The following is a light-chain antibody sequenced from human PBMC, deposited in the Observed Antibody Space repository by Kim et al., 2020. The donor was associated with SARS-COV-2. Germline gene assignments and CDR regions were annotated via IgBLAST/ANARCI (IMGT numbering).Light chain of an antibody. Sequence: SLSPEERATLSCRASQSVRTYLAWYQQKPGQSPRLLIYDASNRATGIPARFSGSGSGTDFTLTISSLEPEDFAVYYCQQRGNWPTFGQGTRLEIK. CDR3: QQRGNWPT. CDR2: DAS. V-gene: IGKV3-11*01. CDR1: QSVRTY. J-gene: IGKJ5*01.